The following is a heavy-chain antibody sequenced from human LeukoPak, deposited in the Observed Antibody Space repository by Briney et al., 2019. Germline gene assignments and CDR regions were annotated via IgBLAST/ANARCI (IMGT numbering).Heavy chain of an antibody. V-gene: IGHV6-1*01. CDR2: TYYRSKWYS. D-gene: IGHD1/OR15-1a*01. CDR1: GDSVSSNSGA. CDR3: ARGNNNAFDI. Sequence: SQTLSLTCAISGDSVSSNSGAWNWIRQSPSRGLEWLGNTYYRSKWYSDYAVSVRSRITITPDTSKNQFSLPLNCVTPEDTAVYYCARGNNNAFDIWGQGTLVTVSS. J-gene: IGHJ3*02.